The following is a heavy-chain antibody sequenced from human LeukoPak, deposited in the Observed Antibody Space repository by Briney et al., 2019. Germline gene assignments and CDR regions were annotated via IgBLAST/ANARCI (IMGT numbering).Heavy chain of an antibody. J-gene: IGHJ4*02. V-gene: IGHV1-69*13. CDR1: GGTFSSYG. D-gene: IGHD3-10*01. CDR3: ARGWGYGSGSYYNY. Sequence: SVKVSCKASGGTFSSYGINWVRQAPGQGLEWMGGIISGLGTAYYDQKFQGRVTITADESTSTVYMDLSSLASEDTAVYYCARGWGYGSGSYYNYWGQGTLVTVSS. CDR2: IISGLGTA.